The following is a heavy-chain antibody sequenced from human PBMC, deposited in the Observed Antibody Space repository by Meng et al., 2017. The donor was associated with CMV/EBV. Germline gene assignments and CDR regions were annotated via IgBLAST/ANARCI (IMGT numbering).Heavy chain of an antibody. V-gene: IGHV3-20*01. D-gene: IGHD2-2*02. CDR3: ARGALGYCSSTSCYIEIRGSYYYYGMDV. CDR1: GFTFDDYG. CDR2: INWNGGST. Sequence: GESLKISCAASGFTFDDYGMSWVRQAPGKGLEWVSGINWNGGSTGYADSVKGRFTISRDNAKNSLYLQMNSLRAEDTALYHCARGALGYCSSTSCYIEIRGSYYYYGMDVWGQGTTVTVSS. J-gene: IGHJ6*02.